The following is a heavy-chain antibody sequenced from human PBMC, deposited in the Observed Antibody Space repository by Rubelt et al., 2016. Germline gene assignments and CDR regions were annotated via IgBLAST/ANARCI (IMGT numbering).Heavy chain of an antibody. D-gene: IGHD1-14*01. V-gene: IGHV3-7*01. CDR2: IKQDGSEK. Sequence: EVQVVESGGGLVQPGGSLRLSCAASRFSFSTYWMSWVRQAPGKGLEWVANIKQDGSEKYYVDSVKGRFTISRDNAKNSLFLHINSLRAEDTAVYYCATGTTAFDYYYYYMDVWGRGTTVTVSS. CDR3: ATGTTAFDYYYYYMDV. J-gene: IGHJ6*03. CDR1: RFSFSTYW.